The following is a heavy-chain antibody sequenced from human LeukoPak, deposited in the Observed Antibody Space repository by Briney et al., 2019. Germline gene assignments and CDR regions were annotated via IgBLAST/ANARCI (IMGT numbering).Heavy chain of an antibody. Sequence: GESLKISCKGSGYSFTSYWIGWVRQMPGKGLEWMGIIYPGYHDTRYSPSFQGHVTISVDKSISTAYLQWRSLRASDTAMYFCAGHSFDTVDAFDVWGQGTIVTVSA. CDR3: AGHSFDTVDAFDV. V-gene: IGHV5-51*01. CDR1: GYSFTSYW. CDR2: IYPGYHDT. J-gene: IGHJ3*01. D-gene: IGHD2-2*02.